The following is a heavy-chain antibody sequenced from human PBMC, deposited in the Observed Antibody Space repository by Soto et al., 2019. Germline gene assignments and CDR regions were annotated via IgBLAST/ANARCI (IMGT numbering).Heavy chain of an antibody. CDR3: ARENDNWNDGFRNFDY. J-gene: IGHJ4*02. Sequence: ASVKVSCKASGYTFTGYYMHWVRQAPGQGLEWMGRINPNSGDTKYAQKFQGWVTMTRDTSIRTAYMELSRLRSDDTAVYYSARENDNWNDGFRNFDYWGQGTLVTVSS. D-gene: IGHD1-20*01. CDR1: GYTFTGYY. CDR2: INPNSGDT. V-gene: IGHV1-2*04.